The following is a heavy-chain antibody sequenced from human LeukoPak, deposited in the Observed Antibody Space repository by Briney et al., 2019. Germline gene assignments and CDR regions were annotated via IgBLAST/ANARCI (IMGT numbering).Heavy chain of an antibody. J-gene: IGHJ5*02. CDR1: GGTFSSYT. V-gene: IGHV1-69*02. CDR2: IIPILGIA. D-gene: IGHD3-16*01. CDR3: ARVGGTQPNWSDP. Sequence: SVKVSCKASGGTFSSYTISWVRQAPGQGLEWMGRIIPILGIANYAQKFQGRVTITADKSTSTAYMELSSLRSEDTAVYYCARVGGTQPNWSDPWGQGTLVTVSS.